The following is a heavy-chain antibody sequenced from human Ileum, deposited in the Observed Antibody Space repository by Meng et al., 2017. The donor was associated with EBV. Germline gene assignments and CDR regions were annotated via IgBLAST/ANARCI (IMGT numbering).Heavy chain of an antibody. V-gene: IGHV3-23*01. D-gene: IGHD2-2*01. J-gene: IGHJ4*02. CDR2: ISVSGTRK. Sequence: VQLLEAGGAALQLGGSRTLSFVASGFSFSSSSLTWVRQAPGKGLEWVSGISVSGTRKSYADSVKGRFIISRDNTENAIYLQMHSLRVEDTATYYCTYAPLGYWGQGTLVTVSS. CDR1: GFSFSSSS. CDR3: TYAPLGY.